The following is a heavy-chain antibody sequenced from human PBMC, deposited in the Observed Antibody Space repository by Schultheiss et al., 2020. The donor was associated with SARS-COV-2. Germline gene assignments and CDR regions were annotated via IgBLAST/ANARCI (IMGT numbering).Heavy chain of an antibody. CDR1: GGSISSYY. CDR2: IYYSGST. D-gene: IGHD2-2*01. Sequence: SQTLSLTCPVSGGSISSYYWSWIRQPPGKGLEWIGYIYYSGSTNYNPSLKSRVTISVDTSKNQFSLRLSSVTAADTAVYYCARDRESTTSCYTGPCYYYYMDVWGKGTTVTVAS. V-gene: IGHV4-59*01. J-gene: IGHJ6*03. CDR3: ARDRESTTSCYTGPCYYYYMDV.